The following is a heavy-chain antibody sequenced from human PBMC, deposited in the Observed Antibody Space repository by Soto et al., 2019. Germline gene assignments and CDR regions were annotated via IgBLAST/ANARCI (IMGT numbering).Heavy chain of an antibody. CDR2: INQDGSEK. J-gene: IGHJ4*02. CDR1: GLTFRTYW. CDR3: SRSLDS. V-gene: IGHV3-7*01. Sequence: EVQLMESGGGLVQPGGSLRLSCAASGLTFRTYWMDWVRQTPGKGLEWVANINQDGSEKNYVDSVKGRFTISRDNSKNTLYLQMSSLTAEDSALYYCSRSLDSWGQGTLVTVSS.